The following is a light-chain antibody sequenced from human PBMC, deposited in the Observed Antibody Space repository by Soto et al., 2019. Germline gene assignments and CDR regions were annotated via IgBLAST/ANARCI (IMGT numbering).Light chain of an antibody. CDR3: QEYSQWPLFT. J-gene: IGKJ3*01. V-gene: IGKV3-15*01. CDR2: GAS. CDR1: QTVNRN. Sequence: EIVVTQSPAILSVSPGERATLSCRASQTVNRNLAWYQQKPGQAPTLLIYGASTRATGIPARFTGSGSGTDFTRTISSLQSEDFAVYYCQEYSQWPLFTFGPGTKVDIK.